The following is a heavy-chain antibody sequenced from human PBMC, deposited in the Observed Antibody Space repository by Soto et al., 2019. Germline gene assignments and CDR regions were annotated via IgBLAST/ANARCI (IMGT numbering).Heavy chain of an antibody. J-gene: IGHJ5*02. CDR1: GYTFTSYG. V-gene: IGHV1-18*01. Sequence: ASVKVSCKASGYTFTSYGISWVRQAPGQGLEWMGWISAYNGNTNYAQKLQGRVTMTTDTSTSTAYMELRSLRSDDTAVYYCASEFRGVTTPATFDPWGQGTLVTV. D-gene: IGHD4-17*01. CDR3: ASEFRGVTTPATFDP. CDR2: ISAYNGNT.